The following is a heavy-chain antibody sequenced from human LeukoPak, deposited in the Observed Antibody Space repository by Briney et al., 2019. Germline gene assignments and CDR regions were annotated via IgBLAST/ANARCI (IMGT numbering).Heavy chain of an antibody. CDR3: ARGGTTYYYDSSGYPDAFDI. CDR1: GFTVSSNY. Sequence: GGSLRLSCAASGFTVSSNYMSWVRQAPGKGLEWVSVIYSGGSTYYADSVKGRFTISRDNSKNTRYLQMNSLRAEDTAVYYCARGGTTYYYDSSGYPDAFDIWGQGTMVTVSS. D-gene: IGHD3-22*01. J-gene: IGHJ3*02. V-gene: IGHV3-53*01. CDR2: IYSGGST.